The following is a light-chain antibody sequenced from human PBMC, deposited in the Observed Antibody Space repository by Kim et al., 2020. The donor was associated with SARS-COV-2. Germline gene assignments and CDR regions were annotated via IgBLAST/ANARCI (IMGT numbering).Light chain of an antibody. J-gene: IGLJ3*02. V-gene: IGLV4-69*01. CDR3: QTWGTGIRV. CDR2: LNSDGSH. Sequence: QLVLTQSPSASASLGASAKLTCTLSSGHSTYAIAWHQQQPEKGPRYLMKLNSDGSHSRGGGIPDRFSGSSSGAERYLTISSLQSEDEADYYCQTWGTGIRVFGGGTKLTVL. CDR1: SGHSTYA.